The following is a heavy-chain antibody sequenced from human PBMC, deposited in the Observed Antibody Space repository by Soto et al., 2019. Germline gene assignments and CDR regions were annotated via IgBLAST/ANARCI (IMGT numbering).Heavy chain of an antibody. D-gene: IGHD5-12*01. CDR3: ARDRSLVATIYYYYGMDV. CDR2: ISAYNGNT. CDR1: GYTFTSYG. V-gene: IGHV1-18*01. J-gene: IGHJ6*02. Sequence: ASVKVSCKASGYTFTSYGISWVRQAPGRGLEWMGWISAYNGNTNYAQKLQGRVTMTTDTSTSTAYMELRSLRSDDTAVYYCARDRSLVATIYYYYGMDVWGQGTTVTVSS.